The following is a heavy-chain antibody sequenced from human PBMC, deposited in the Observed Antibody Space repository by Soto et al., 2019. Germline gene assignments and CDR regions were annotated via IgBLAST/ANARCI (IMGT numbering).Heavy chain of an antibody. V-gene: IGHV4-61*01. Sequence: SETLSLTCTVSGVSVNSGNYYWSWIRQTPGKGLEWIGYIYQSGSTRYNPSLKSRVTISLDTSKNQFSLKLSSVTAADTAVYYCARRYGVYFDYWGQGTLVTVSS. CDR2: IYQSGST. J-gene: IGHJ4*02. CDR1: GVSVNSGNYY. CDR3: ARRYGVYFDY. D-gene: IGHD4-17*01.